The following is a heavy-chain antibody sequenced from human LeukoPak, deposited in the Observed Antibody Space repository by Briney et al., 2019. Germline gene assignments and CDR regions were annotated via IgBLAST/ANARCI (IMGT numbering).Heavy chain of an antibody. CDR3: ASWLSGAPRD. D-gene: IGHD6-19*01. V-gene: IGHV3-72*01. CDR1: GFTFSDHD. J-gene: IGHJ4*02. Sequence: GGSLRLSCAASGFTFSDHDMDWVRQAPGKGLEWIGRAKNKAQRYTTEYAASVSGRFTIAREDSKSTLSLQMNSLKSEDTAVYYCASWLSGAPRDWGQGTLVTVSS. CDR2: AKNKAQRYTT.